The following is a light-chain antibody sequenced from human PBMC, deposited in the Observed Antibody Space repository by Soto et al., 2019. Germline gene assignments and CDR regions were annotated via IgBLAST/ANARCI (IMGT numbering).Light chain of an antibody. Sequence: DVQXXQSPSXLSASXGDRVTITYRASQGISNYLAWYQQKPGKVPKLLIYAASTLQSGVPSRFSGSGSGTDFTLTISSLQPEDVATYYCQKYNSAPLTFGPGTRLEI. CDR2: AAS. V-gene: IGKV1-27*01. CDR3: QKYNSAPLT. J-gene: IGKJ5*01. CDR1: QGISNY.